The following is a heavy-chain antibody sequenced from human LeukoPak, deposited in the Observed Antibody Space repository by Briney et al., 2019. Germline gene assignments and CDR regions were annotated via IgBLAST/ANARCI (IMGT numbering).Heavy chain of an antibody. CDR2: ISSTGVI. D-gene: IGHD7-27*01. Sequence: RAGGSLRLSCAASGFTSSDYPMNWVRQTPGKGLEWVSYISSTGVIYYADSVRGRFSISRDNAMNSVYMQMNSLRAEDTALYYCARDHNWGFDYWGRGTLVTVSS. V-gene: IGHV3-69-1*01. CDR1: GFTSSDYP. CDR3: ARDHNWGFDY. J-gene: IGHJ4*02.